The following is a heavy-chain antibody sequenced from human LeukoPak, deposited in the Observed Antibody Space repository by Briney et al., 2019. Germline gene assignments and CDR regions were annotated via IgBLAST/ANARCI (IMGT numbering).Heavy chain of an antibody. CDR2: ISAYNGNT. D-gene: IGHD2-15*01. CDR1: GYTFTSYG. J-gene: IGHJ5*02. V-gene: IGHV1-18*01. CDR3: ARSGTAYCSGGSCYGSKFDP. Sequence: ASVKVSCKASGYTFTSYGITWVRQAPGQGLEWMGWISAYNGNTNYAQNLQGRVTMTTDTSTSTAYMELRSLRSDDTAVCYCARSGTAYCSGGSCYGSKFDPWGQGTLVTVSS.